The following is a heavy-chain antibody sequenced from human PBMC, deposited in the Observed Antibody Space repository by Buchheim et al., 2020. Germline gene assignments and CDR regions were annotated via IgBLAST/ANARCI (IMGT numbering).Heavy chain of an antibody. V-gene: IGHV3-30*02. Sequence: QVQLVESGGGVVQPGRSLRLSCAASGFTFSSYGMHWVRQAPGKGLEWVAFIRYDGSNKYYADSVKGLFTISRDNSTNTLYLPMNSLRAEDTAVYYCAKDRNYFDYWGQGTL. CDR1: GFTFSSYG. J-gene: IGHJ4*02. CDR3: AKDRNYFDY. CDR2: IRYDGSNK.